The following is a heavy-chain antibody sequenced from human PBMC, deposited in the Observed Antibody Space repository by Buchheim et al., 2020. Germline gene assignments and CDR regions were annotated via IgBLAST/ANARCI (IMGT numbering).Heavy chain of an antibody. CDR3: AKGACSSTSCYAGGYFDN. CDR2: ISGSSYRT. D-gene: IGHD2-2*01. Sequence: EVQLLESGGGLVQPGGSLRLSCAASGFTFSSYALNWVRQAPGKGLEWVSAISGSSYRTYYADSVKGRITISRAISKNTLYLQMNSLRAEDTAVYYCAKGACSSTSCYAGGYFDNWGQGIL. CDR1: GFTFSSYA. V-gene: IGHV3-23*01. J-gene: IGHJ4*02.